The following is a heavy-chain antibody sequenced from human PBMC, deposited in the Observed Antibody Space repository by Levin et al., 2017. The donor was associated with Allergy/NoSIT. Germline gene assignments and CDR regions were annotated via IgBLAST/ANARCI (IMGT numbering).Heavy chain of an antibody. CDR1: GGSFSGYY. D-gene: IGHD2-2*01. V-gene: IGHV4-34*01. J-gene: IGHJ5*02. Sequence: PSETLSLTCAVYGGSFSGYYWSWIRQPPGKGLEWIGEINHSGSTNYNPSLKSRSTISVDTSKNQFSLKLSSVTAADTAVYYGARGRRYCSSTSCSEKTVDWFDPWGQGTLVTVSS. CDR2: INHSGST. CDR3: ARGRRYCSSTSCSEKTVDWFDP.